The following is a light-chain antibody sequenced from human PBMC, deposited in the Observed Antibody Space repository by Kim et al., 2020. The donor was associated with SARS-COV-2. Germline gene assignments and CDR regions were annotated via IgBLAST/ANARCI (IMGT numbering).Light chain of an antibody. CDR2: AAS. V-gene: IGKV1-27*01. Sequence: ASVGDRVTVTCRASQDISISLAWYQQRPGKVPNLLIYAASTLQSGVPSRFSASGSGTEFTLTISSLQPEDVATYYCKKYDSAPWTFGPGTKVDIK. CDR1: QDISIS. J-gene: IGKJ1*01. CDR3: KKYDSAPWT.